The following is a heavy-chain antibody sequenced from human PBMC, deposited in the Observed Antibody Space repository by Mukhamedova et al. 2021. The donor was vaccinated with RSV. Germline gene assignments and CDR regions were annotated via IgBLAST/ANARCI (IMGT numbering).Heavy chain of an antibody. CDR2: IKQDGSEK. D-gene: IGHD3-22*01. J-gene: IGHJ4*02. CDR3: AREHYYDSSGPDY. V-gene: IGHV3-7*01. Sequence: VRQAPGKGLERVANIKQDGSEKYYVDSVKGRFTISRDNAKNSLYLQMNSLRAEDTALYYCAREHYYDSSGPDYWGQGTLVTVSS.